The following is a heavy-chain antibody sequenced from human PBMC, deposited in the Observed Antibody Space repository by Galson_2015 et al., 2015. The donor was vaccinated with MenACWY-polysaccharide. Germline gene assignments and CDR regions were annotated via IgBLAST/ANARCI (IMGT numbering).Heavy chain of an antibody. CDR1: GYTFTSYA. Sequence: SVKVSCKASGYTFTSYAMHWVRQAPGQRLEWMVWINAGNGNTKYSQKFQGRVTITRDTSASTAYMELSSLRSEDTAVYYCARGFIAAAGMGYWGQGTLVTVSS. J-gene: IGHJ4*02. CDR3: ARGFIAAAGMGY. CDR2: INAGNGNT. V-gene: IGHV1-3*01. D-gene: IGHD6-13*01.